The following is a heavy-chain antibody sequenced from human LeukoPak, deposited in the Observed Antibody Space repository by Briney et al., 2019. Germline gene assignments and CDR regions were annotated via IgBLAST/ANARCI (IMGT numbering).Heavy chain of an antibody. CDR3: ARDPTYDSGSPLGY. D-gene: IGHD3-10*01. V-gene: IGHV3-7*01. CDR1: GFPFSRYW. J-gene: IGHJ4*02. CDR2: IKYDGSEK. Sequence: GGSLRLSCAASGFPFSRYWMTWVRQAPGKGLEWVANIKYDGSEKFYVGSVRGRFTISRDNTNNSLHLQMNSLGAEDTAIYYCARDPTYDSGSPLGYGGQGTLVAVSS.